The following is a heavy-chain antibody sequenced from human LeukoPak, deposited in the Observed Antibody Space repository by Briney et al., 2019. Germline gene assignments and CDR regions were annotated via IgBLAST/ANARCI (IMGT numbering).Heavy chain of an antibody. CDR2: IFHTGST. Sequence: SYTLSLTCTLSGCCIRSYYWTWVGQPPGKRLEWIGYIFHTGSTNYNPSLKSRVTMSLDTSKNQFSLKLSSVTAADTAVYYCARHAGGYTHFDSWGQGALVTVSS. CDR3: ARHAGGYTHFDS. D-gene: IGHD3-10*01. J-gene: IGHJ4*02. V-gene: IGHV4-59*08. CDR1: GCCIRSYY.